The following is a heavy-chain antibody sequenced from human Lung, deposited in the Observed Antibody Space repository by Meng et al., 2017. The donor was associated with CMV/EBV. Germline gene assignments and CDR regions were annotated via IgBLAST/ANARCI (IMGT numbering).Heavy chain of an antibody. CDR2: IHYTGST. D-gene: IGHD6-19*01. V-gene: IGHV4-39*07. Sequence: GSLRLSCTRSLGSISSGSYYWGWLRQPPGKGLEWIGSIHYTGSTNYNPSLKTRVSISEDTTKNEFSLTLISVSAADTTVYYCARTQWHVGYFDNWGQGTLVTVSS. CDR1: LGSISSGSYY. J-gene: IGHJ4*02. CDR3: ARTQWHVGYFDN.